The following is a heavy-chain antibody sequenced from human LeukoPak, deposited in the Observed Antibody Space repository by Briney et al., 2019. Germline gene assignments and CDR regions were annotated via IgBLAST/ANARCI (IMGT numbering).Heavy chain of an antibody. J-gene: IGHJ4*02. Sequence: GGSLRLSCAASGFTFSDYYMSWIRQAPGKGLEWISFISSSSSYTNYADSVKGRFTISRDNTKNTLYLQMNSLRAEDTAVYYCAKGQGAGVLGFLEWLSLDSWGQGTLVTVS. D-gene: IGHD3-3*01. CDR1: GFTFSDYY. CDR2: ISSSSSYT. CDR3: AKGQGAGVLGFLEWLSLDS. V-gene: IGHV3-11*05.